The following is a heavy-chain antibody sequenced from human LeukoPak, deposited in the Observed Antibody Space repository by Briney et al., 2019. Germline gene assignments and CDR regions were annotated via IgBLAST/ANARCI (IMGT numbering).Heavy chain of an antibody. J-gene: IGHJ4*02. CDR2: VSGDGQRT. CDR1: GFTFNNYA. D-gene: IGHD1-14*01. Sequence: GGSLRLSCAASGFTFNNYAMNWARQTPGKGLQWVSAVSGDGQRTFYADSVKGRFTIFRDNSMNTLSLQMNSLRVEDTAVYYCAKEQDNLLLLSHFDSWGQGILVTVSA. CDR3: AKEQDNLLLLSHFDS. V-gene: IGHV3-23*01.